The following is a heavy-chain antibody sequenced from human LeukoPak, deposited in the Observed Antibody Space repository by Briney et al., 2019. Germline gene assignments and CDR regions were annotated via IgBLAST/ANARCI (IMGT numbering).Heavy chain of an antibody. V-gene: IGHV4-34*01. CDR3: ARVTAAADATFDY. CDR2: INHSGST. Sequence: SETLSLTCAVYGGSFSGYYWSWIRQPPGKGLEWIGEINHSGSTNYNPSLKSRVTISVDTSKNQFSLKLSSVTAADTAVYYCARVTAAADATFDYWGQGTLVTVSS. CDR1: GGSFSGYY. D-gene: IGHD6-13*01. J-gene: IGHJ4*02.